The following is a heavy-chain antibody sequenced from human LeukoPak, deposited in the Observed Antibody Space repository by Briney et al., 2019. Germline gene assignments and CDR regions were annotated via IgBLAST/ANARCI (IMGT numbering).Heavy chain of an antibody. J-gene: IGHJ5*02. CDR2: ISAYNGNT. V-gene: IGHV1-18*01. Sequence: ASVKVSCKASGYTFTSYGISWLRQAPGQGLEWMGWISAYNGNTNYAQKLQGRVTMTTDISTSTAYMELRSLRSDDTAVYYCARHNTPRRRIVVPVGNWKLSRTNWFDPWGQGTLVTVSS. CDR1: GYTFTSYG. D-gene: IGHD2-2*01. CDR3: ARHNTPRRRIVVPVGNWKLSRTNWFDP.